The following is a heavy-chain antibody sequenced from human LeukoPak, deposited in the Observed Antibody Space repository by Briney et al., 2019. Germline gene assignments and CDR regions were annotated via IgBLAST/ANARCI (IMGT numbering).Heavy chain of an antibody. D-gene: IGHD2-15*01. V-gene: IGHV1-46*01. CDR1: GYTFTTYY. Sequence: GASVKVSCKASGYTFTTYYMHWVRQAPGQGLEWVGVINPSDDSTNYAQNFQGRVIMTRDPSTSTVYMALSSLRSEDTAVYYCAGEGCSGGTCYAKYFDYWGQGTLVTVSS. CDR3: AGEGCSGGTCYAKYFDY. CDR2: INPSDDST. J-gene: IGHJ4*02.